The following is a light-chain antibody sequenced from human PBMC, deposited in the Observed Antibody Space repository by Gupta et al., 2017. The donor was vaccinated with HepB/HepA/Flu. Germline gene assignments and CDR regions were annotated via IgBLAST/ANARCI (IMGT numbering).Light chain of an antibody. CDR1: QGVLYSSNNKNY. J-gene: IGKJ2*01. Sequence: DIVMTQSPDSLAVSLGERATINCKSSQGVLYSSNNKNYLAWYQQKPGQPPKLLIYWASTRESGVPDRFSGGESGTDFTLTISSLQAEDVAVYYCQQYYSTPQTFGQGTKLEIK. CDR2: WAS. CDR3: QQYYSTPQT. V-gene: IGKV4-1*01.